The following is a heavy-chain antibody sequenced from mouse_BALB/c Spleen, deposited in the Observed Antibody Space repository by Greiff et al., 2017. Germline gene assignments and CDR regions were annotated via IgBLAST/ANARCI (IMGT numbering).Heavy chain of an antibody. J-gene: IGHJ3*01. CDR3: ARWGGYDDDAWFAY. Sequence: EVKLEESGPSLVKPSQTLSLTCSVTGDSITSGYWNWIRKFPGNKLEYMGYISYSGSTYYNPSLKSRISITRDTSKNQYYLQLNSVTTEDTATYYCARWGGYDDDAWFAYWGQGTLVTVSA. CDR1: GDSITSGY. V-gene: IGHV3-8*02. CDR2: ISYSGST. D-gene: IGHD2-2*01.